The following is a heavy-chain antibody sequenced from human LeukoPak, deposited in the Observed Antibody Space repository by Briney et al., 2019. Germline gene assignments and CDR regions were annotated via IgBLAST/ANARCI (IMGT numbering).Heavy chain of an antibody. CDR1: GFTFSFYG. V-gene: IGHV3-33*08. J-gene: IGHJ5*02. D-gene: IGHD1-26*01. CDR2: ISHDETYK. Sequence: GGSLRLSCAASGFTFSFYGMHWVRQAPGKGLEWVAVISHDETYKNSADSVMGRFTISRDNSKNTVYLQMNSLKAEDTAAYYCARDVTLREEEANWFDPWGQGTLVTVSS. CDR3: ARDVTLREEEANWFDP.